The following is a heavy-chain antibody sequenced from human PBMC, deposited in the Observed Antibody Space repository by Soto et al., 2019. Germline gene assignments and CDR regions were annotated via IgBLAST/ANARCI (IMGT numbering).Heavy chain of an antibody. V-gene: IGHV4-4*02. J-gene: IGHJ5*02. CDR2: IYHSGTT. D-gene: IGHD4-4*01. CDR3: ARGSGDYNGWFDP. Sequence: QVQLQESGPGLVKPSGTLFLTCAVSGGSISTSNWWSWVRQPPGKGLEWIGEIYHSGTTNYNPSLTSRVTMSIDKSKNQFSLNLRSVTAADTAVYYCARGSGDYNGWFDPWGQGTLATVSS. CDR1: GGSISTSNW.